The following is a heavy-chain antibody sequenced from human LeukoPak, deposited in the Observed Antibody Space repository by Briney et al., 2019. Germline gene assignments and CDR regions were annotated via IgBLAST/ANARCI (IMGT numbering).Heavy chain of an antibody. J-gene: IGHJ6*02. CDR2: ISSSGSTI. CDR1: GFTFSDYF. CDR3: ARDLYYYYGMDV. V-gene: IGHV3-11*01. Sequence: GGSLRLSCAASGFTFSDYFMSWIRQAXXXXXEWVSYISSSGSTIYYADSVKGRFTISRDNAKNSLYLQMNSLRAEDTAVYYCARDLYYYYGMDVWGQGTTVTVSS.